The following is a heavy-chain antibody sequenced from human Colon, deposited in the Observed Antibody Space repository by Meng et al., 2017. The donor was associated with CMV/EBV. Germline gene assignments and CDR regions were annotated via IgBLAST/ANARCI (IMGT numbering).Heavy chain of an antibody. CDR1: GGSITSSDYY. J-gene: IGHJ4*02. V-gene: IGHV4-39*07. CDR3: ARDRNLAAVEFDY. Sequence: ESLKISCIVSGGSITSSDYYWGWIRQPPGKGLEWIGSIYYSGNTYYNPSLKSRITLSIDTSKNQFSLQMSSVTAADTALYYCARDRNLAAVEFDYWGQGTLVTVSS. CDR2: IYYSGNT. D-gene: IGHD6-25*01.